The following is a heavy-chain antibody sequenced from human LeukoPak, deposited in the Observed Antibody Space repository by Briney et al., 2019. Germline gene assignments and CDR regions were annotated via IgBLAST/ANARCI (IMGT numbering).Heavy chain of an antibody. CDR3: ARERHSSTSASWFDP. V-gene: IGHV3-33*01. CDR1: GFTFSSYG. J-gene: IGHJ5*02. D-gene: IGHD2-2*01. CDR2: IWYDGSNK. Sequence: QPGRSLRLSCAASGFTFSSYGMHWVRQAPGKGLEWVAVIWYDGSNKYYADSVKGRFTISRDNSKNTLYLQMNSLRAEDTAVYYCARERHSSTSASWFDPWGQGTQVTVSS.